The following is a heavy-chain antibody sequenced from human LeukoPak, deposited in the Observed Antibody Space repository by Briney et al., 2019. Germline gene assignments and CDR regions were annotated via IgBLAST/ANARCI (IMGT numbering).Heavy chain of an antibody. V-gene: IGHV3-9*01. D-gene: IGHD6-19*01. J-gene: IGHJ4*02. CDR2: ISWNSGYI. CDR3: AKLRGTYSSGFFFDY. CDR1: GFSFDDYA. Sequence: PGRSLRLSCAASGFSFDDYAMHWVRQAPGRGLEWLSIISWNSGYIGYADSVKGRFTISTDNANNSLYLQMNSLRAEDTAFYYCAKLRGTYSSGFFFDYWGQGALVTVSS.